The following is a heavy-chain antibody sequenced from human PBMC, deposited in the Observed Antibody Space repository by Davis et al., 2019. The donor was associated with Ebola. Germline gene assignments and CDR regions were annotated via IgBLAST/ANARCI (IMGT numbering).Heavy chain of an antibody. CDR2: INPSGGST. Sequence: ASVTVSCKASGYTFTSYYMHWVRQAPGQGLEWMGIINPSGGSTSYAQKLQGRVTVTRDTSTTTVYMDLSSLRSEDTALYYCTTPGGQDSGYDVFDIWGQGTMVTVSS. J-gene: IGHJ3*02. CDR3: TTPGGQDSGYDVFDI. V-gene: IGHV1-46*03. D-gene: IGHD5-12*01. CDR1: GYTFTSYY.